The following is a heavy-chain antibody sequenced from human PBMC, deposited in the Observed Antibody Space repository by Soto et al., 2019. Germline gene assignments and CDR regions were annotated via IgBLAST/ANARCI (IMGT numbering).Heavy chain of an antibody. Sequence: QITLKESGPTLVKPTQTLTLTCTFSGFSLSSSGESVGWIRQPPGKALECLALLFWNGIERYSPSLKSRLTVFKDASKSQVVLTMTNMDPVDTATYFCAHGDPLDFHYWGQGTLVTVSP. V-gene: IGHV2-5*01. CDR3: AHGDPLDFHY. J-gene: IGHJ4*02. D-gene: IGHD3-10*01. CDR2: LFWNGIE. CDR1: GFSLSSSGES.